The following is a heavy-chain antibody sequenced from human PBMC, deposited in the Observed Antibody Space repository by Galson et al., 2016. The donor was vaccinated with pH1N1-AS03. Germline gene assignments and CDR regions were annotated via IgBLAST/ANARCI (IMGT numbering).Heavy chain of an antibody. CDR2: ISNSGSYT. J-gene: IGHJ4*02. Sequence: SGAEVKKAGWSLRLSCAASGFSFRDYPMTWIRQAPGKGLEWISYISNSGSYTNNADSVKGRITISRDNAKNSVFLQMNSLTVEDTAVYYCARGASIKMVRGVHLEYWGQGILVTVSS. D-gene: IGHD3-10*01. CDR3: ARGASIKMVRGVHLEY. CDR1: GFSFRDYP. V-gene: IGHV3-11*06.